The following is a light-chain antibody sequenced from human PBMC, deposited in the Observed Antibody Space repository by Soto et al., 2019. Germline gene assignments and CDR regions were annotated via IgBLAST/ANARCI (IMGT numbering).Light chain of an antibody. CDR3: SSYTSSITLV. CDR1: SGDVGGYDY. V-gene: IGLV2-14*01. J-gene: IGLJ3*02. Sequence: QSALTQPASVSGSPGQSITISCTGTSGDVGGYDYVSWYQQHPGKAPKLIIYEVSNRPSGVSNRFSGSKSGNTASLTISGLQAEDEADYYCSSYTSSITLVFGGGTKLTVL. CDR2: EVS.